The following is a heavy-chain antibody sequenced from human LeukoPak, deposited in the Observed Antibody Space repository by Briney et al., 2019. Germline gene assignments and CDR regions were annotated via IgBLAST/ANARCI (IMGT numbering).Heavy chain of an antibody. J-gene: IGHJ5*02. CDR2: IIPIFGIA. D-gene: IGHD6-13*01. CDR1: GGTFSSYA. CDR3: ARAYSSSWDKTYNWFDP. V-gene: IGHV1-69*04. Sequence: SVKVSCKASGGTFSSYAISWVRQAPGQGLEWMGRIIPIFGIANYAQKFQGRVTITADKSMSTAYMELSSLGSEDTAVYYCARAYSSSWDKTYNWFDPWGQGTLVTVSS.